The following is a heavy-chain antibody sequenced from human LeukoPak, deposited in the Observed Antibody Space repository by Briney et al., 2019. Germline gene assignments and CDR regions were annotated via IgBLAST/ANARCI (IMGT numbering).Heavy chain of an antibody. CDR2: ISSSSSYI. CDR3: ARMNSSSWAFDY. V-gene: IGHV3-21*01. D-gene: IGHD6-13*01. CDR1: GFTFSSYS. J-gene: IGHJ4*02. Sequence: GGSLRLSCAASGFTFSSYSMNWVRQAPGKGLEWVSSISSSSSYIYYADSVKGRFTISRDNAKNSLYLQMSSLRAEDTAVYYCARMNSSSWAFDYWGQGTLVTVSS.